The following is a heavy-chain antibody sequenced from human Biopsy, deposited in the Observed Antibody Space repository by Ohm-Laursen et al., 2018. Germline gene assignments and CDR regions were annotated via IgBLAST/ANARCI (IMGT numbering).Heavy chain of an antibody. V-gene: IGHV1-2*02. J-gene: IGHJ4*02. CDR3: ALQSVAQMKNFDY. CDR2: ISPKSGDT. Sequence: SVKVSCNAYGYTFTSYDINWVRQDTGQGLEWMGWISPKSGDTNYAHKFQGNITMTRDTSMSTAHMEMSRLRCDDTAVYYCALQSVAQMKNFDYWGQGTLVTVSS. CDR1: GYTFTSYD. D-gene: IGHD6-19*01.